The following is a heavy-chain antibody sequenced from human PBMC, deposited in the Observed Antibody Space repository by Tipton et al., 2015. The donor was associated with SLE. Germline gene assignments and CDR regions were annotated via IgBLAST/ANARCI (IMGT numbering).Heavy chain of an antibody. CDR2: IYYSGNT. D-gene: IGHD3-10*01. CDR1: GFTVRSNY. V-gene: IGHV4-39*01. J-gene: IGHJ4*02. Sequence: LRLSCAASGFTVRSNYMSWIRQPPEKGLEWIGSIYYSGNTYYNPSLKSRVSVSIDSSKNQFSLRLSSVTAADTAVYYCASGFGELLIPQYWGQGALVTVS. CDR3: ASGFGELLIPQY.